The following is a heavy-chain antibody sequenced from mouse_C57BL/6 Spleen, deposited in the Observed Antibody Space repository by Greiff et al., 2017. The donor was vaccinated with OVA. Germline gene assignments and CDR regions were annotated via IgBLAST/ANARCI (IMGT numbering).Heavy chain of an antibody. J-gene: IGHJ4*01. V-gene: IGHV5-9-1*02. CDR1: GFTFSSYA. Sequence: EVQGVESGEGLVKPGGSLKLSCAASGFTFSSYAMSWVRQTPEKRLEWVAYISSGGDYIYYADTVKGRFTISRDNARNTLYLQMSSLKSEDTAMYYCTRDTTGYAMDYWGQGTSVTVSS. CDR3: TRDTTGYAMDY. CDR2: ISSGGDYI. D-gene: IGHD1-1*01.